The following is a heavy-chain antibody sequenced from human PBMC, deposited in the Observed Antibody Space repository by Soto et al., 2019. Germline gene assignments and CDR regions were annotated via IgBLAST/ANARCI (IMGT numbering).Heavy chain of an antibody. CDR2: IWYDGSNK. D-gene: IGHD6-6*01. CDR3: AREGLAACEVYYFDY. V-gene: IGHV3-33*01. CDR1: GFTFSSYG. J-gene: IGHJ4*02. Sequence: QVQLVESGGGVVQPGRSLRLSCAASGFTFSSYGMHWVRQAPGKGLEWVAVIWYDGSNKYYADSVKGRFTISRDNSKNTLYLQMNRLRAEDTAVYYCAREGLAACEVYYFDYWGQGTLVTVSS.